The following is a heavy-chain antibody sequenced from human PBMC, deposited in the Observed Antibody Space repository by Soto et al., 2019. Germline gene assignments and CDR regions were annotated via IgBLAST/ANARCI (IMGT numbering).Heavy chain of an antibody. CDR3: AGALFGAPLGY. CDR2: ISRTGTTI. CDR1: GFTFSSYE. D-gene: IGHD3-3*01. Sequence: PGGSLRLSCVASGFTFSSYEMNWVRQAPGKGLEWVSYISRTGTTIYYADSVKGRFTISRDNAKKSLFLQVNSLRVDDTALYYCAGALFGAPLGYWGQGTLVTVSS. V-gene: IGHV3-48*03. J-gene: IGHJ4*02.